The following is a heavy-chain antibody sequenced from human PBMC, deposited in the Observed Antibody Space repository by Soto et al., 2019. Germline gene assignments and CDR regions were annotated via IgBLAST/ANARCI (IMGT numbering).Heavy chain of an antibody. D-gene: IGHD1-26*01. J-gene: IGHJ4*02. CDR3: ARDRDSGSYYSFDY. CDR1: GFTFSSYE. CDR2: ISSSGSTI. Sequence: VGSLRLSCAASGFTFSSYEMNWVRQAPGKGLEWVSYISSSGSTIYYADSVKGRFTISRDNAKNSLYLQMNSLRAEDTAVYYCARDRDSGSYYSFDYWGQGTLVTVSS. V-gene: IGHV3-48*03.